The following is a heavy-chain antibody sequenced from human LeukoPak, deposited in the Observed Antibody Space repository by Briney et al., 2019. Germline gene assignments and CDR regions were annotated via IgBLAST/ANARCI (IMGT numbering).Heavy chain of an antibody. CDR1: GFTFGDYA. CDR3: TRVQGSSTS. J-gene: IGHJ4*02. Sequence: PGRSLRLSCTASGFTFGDYAMSWVRQAPGKGLEWVGFIRSKAYGGTTEYAVSVKGRFTISRDDSKSIAYLQMNSLKTEDTAVYYCTRVQGSSTSWGQGTLVTVSS. D-gene: IGHD2-2*01. V-gene: IGHV3-49*04. CDR2: IRSKAYGGTT.